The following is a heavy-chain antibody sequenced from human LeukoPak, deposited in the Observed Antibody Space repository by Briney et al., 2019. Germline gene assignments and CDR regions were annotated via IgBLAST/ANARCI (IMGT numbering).Heavy chain of an antibody. D-gene: IGHD6-13*01. CDR3: ARDPLRSTWSTYNNAKDV. CDR1: GYSFTSYA. CDR2: ISAYNGNT. V-gene: IGHV1-18*04. Sequence: ASVKVSCKASGYSFTSYAINWVRQAPGQGLEWVGWISAYNGNTDYAQKVQGRVTMTTDASTSTAHMELVSLTSADTAVYYCARDPLRSTWSTYNNAKDVWGQGTTVTVS. J-gene: IGHJ6*02.